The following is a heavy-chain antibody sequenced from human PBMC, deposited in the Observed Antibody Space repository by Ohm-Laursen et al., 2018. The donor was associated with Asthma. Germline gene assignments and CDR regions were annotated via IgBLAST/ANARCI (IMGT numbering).Heavy chain of an antibody. D-gene: IGHD1-26*01. CDR1: GFTFSSYW. Sequence: SLRLSCAASGFTFSSYWMHWVRQAPGKGLEWVALISYDGGNKFYADSVKGRFTISRDNSENTLYLQMNGLRAEDTAVYYCARGLSGSPLQIVDYWGQGTLVTVSS. V-gene: IGHV3-30*03. CDR2: ISYDGGNK. CDR3: ARGLSGSPLQIVDY. J-gene: IGHJ4*02.